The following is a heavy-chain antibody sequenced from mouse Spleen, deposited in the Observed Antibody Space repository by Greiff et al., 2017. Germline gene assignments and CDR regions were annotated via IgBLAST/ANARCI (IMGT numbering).Heavy chain of an antibody. Sequence: VQLKQSGGDLVKPGGSLKLSCAASGFTFSSYGMSWVRQTPDKRLEWVATISSGGSYTYYPDSVKGRFTISRDNAKNTLYLQMSSLKSEDTAMYYCARTAPYFDVWGAGTTVTVSS. CDR2: ISSGGSYT. D-gene: IGHD1-2*01. CDR3: ARTAPYFDV. J-gene: IGHJ1*01. CDR1: GFTFSSYG. V-gene: IGHV5-6*01.